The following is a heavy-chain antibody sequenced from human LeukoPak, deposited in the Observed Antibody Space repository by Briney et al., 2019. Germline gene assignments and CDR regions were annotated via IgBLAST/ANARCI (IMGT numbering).Heavy chain of an antibody. D-gene: IGHD6-19*01. V-gene: IGHV1-46*01. CDR2: INPSGGST. J-gene: IGHJ6*02. Sequence: ASVKVSCKASGYTFTSYYMHWVRQAPGQGLEWMGIINPSGGSTGYAQKFQGRVTMTRDTSTSTVYMELSSLRSEDTAVYYCARRSPISGHTRYYYYGMDVWGQGTTVTVSS. CDR1: GYTFTSYY. CDR3: ARRSPISGHTRYYYYGMDV.